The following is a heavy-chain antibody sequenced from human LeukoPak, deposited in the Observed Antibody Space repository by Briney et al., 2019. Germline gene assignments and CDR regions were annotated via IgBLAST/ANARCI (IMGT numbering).Heavy chain of an antibody. V-gene: IGHV3-23*01. J-gene: IGHJ4*02. CDR2: ISGSGGST. CDR3: AKDTSYDILTGYSDIIY. CDR1: GFTFSSYA. Sequence: PGGSLRLSCAASGFTFSSYAMSWVRQAPGKGLEWVSAISGSGGSTYYADSVKGRFTISRDNSKNTLYLQMNSLRAEDTAVYYCAKDTSYDILTGYSDIIYWGQGTLVTVSS. D-gene: IGHD3-9*01.